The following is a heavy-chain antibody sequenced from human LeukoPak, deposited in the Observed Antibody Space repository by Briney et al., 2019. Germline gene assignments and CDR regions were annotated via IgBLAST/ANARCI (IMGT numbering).Heavy chain of an antibody. V-gene: IGHV3-33*01. Sequence: GRSLRLSCAASGFTFSSYGMHWVRQAPGKGLEWVAVIWYDGSNKYYADSVKGRFTISRDNSKNTLYLQMNSLRVEDTAVYYCARDSYGDYNWFDPWGQGTLVTVSS. D-gene: IGHD4-17*01. J-gene: IGHJ5*02. CDR2: IWYDGSNK. CDR3: ARDSYGDYNWFDP. CDR1: GFTFSSYG.